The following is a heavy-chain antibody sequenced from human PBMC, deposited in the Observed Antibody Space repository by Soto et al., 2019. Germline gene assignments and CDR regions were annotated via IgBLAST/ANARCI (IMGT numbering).Heavy chain of an antibody. CDR2: INPNSGGT. V-gene: IGHV1-2*04. J-gene: IGHJ4*02. Sequence: ASVKVSCKASGYTFTGYYMHWVRQAPGQGLEWMGWINPNSGGTNYAQKFQGWVTMTRDTSISTAYMELSRLRSDDTAVYYCARGAHADGIQLWSLTFGDWGQGTLVTVSS. CDR3: ARGAHADGIQLWSLTFGD. D-gene: IGHD5-18*01. CDR1: GYTFTGYY.